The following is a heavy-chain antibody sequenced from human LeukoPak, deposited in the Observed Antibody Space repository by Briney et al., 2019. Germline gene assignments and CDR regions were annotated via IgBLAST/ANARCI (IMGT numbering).Heavy chain of an antibody. CDR3: ASPTRNAAFDV. V-gene: IGHV1-24*01. J-gene: IGHJ3*01. Sequence: ASVKLSFKVSGYTLIELSLHWVRQAPGKGLDLMGGFDPEDGETIYAQKFQSRLTMTEDTYTATAYTELSSLRSEETAVYYCASPTRNAAFDVWGHGTMVTVSS. CDR2: FDPEDGET. CDR1: GYTLIELS.